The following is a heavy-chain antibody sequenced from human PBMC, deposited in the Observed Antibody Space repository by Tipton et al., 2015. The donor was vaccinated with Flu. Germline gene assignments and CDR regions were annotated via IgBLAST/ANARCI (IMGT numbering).Heavy chain of an antibody. CDR2: INSDGSST. D-gene: IGHD4-23*01. CDR1: GFTFSTYG. Sequence: SLRLSCAASGFTFSTYGMHWVRQGPGKGLVWVSRINSDGSSTGYADSVKGRFTISRDNAKNTLYLQMNSLRAEDTAVYYCARDRGKRVYWGQGTLVTVSS. J-gene: IGHJ4*02. V-gene: IGHV3-74*01. CDR3: ARDRGKRVY.